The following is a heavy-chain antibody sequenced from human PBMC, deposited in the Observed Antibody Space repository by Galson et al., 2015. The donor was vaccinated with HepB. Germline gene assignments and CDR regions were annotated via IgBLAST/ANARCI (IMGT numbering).Heavy chain of an antibody. V-gene: IGHV5-51*03. J-gene: IGHJ6*03. CDR2: IYPGDSDT. CDR3: ARRTRSSVDYYYYYYMDV. CDR1: GYSFTSYW. Sequence: QSGAEVKKPGESLKISCKGSGYSFTSYWIGWVRQMPGKGLEWMGIIYPGDSDTRYSPSFQGQVTISADKSISTAYLQLSSLKASDTAMYYCARRTRSSVDYYYYYYMDVWGKGTTVTVSS. D-gene: IGHD6-6*01.